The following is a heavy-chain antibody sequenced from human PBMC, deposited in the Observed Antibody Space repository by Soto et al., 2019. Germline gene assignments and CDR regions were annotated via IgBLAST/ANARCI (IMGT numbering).Heavy chain of an antibody. Sequence: GGSLRLSCAASGFTFSAYAMNWVRQTPGKGLEWVSHISKRGGSMYYADSVKGRFTISRDNAESSLYLQMNGLTDEDTAVYSCARQVYTVVTPFDYWGQGALVTVSS. CDR2: ISKRGGSM. CDR1: GFTFSAYA. J-gene: IGHJ4*02. V-gene: IGHV3-48*03. D-gene: IGHD2-21*02. CDR3: ARQVYTVVTPFDY.